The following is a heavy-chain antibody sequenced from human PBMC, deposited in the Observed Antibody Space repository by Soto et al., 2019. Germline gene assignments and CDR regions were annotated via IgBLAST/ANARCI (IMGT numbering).Heavy chain of an antibody. D-gene: IGHD6-19*01. Sequence: WALVKVACQASGYSFTVYYMHWGRQTPGQGLEWMGWINPNSGGTNYAQKFQGWVTMTRDTSISTAYMELSRLRSDDTAVYYCARGIAVARGPLDYWGQGTLVTVSS. V-gene: IGHV1-2*04. CDR2: INPNSGGT. CDR1: GYSFTVYY. CDR3: ARGIAVARGPLDY. J-gene: IGHJ4*02.